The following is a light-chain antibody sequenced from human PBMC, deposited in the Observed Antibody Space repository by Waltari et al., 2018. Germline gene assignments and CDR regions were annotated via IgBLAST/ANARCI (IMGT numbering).Light chain of an antibody. CDR1: SRDVGGYKY. CDR3: SSYAGSDNLV. Sequence: QSALTQPPSASGSPGQSVPISCTGTSRDVGGYKYVSWYQQYPGKAPKLVIYEVTKRPSGVPDRFSGSKSGNTASLTVSGLQAEDEADYYCSSYAGSDNLVFGGGTKLTVL. J-gene: IGLJ2*01. CDR2: EVT. V-gene: IGLV2-8*01.